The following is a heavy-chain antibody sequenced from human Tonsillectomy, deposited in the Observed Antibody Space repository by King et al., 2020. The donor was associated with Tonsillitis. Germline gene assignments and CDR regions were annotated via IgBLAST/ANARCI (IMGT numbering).Heavy chain of an antibody. Sequence: VQLVESGGGLVQPGGSLRLSCAASGFTFSSYAMSWVRQAPGKGLEWVSAISGSGGSTYYADSVKGRLTISRDNSKNTLYLQMNSLRAEDTAVYYCAKDPTDYDFWSGPKPNWFDPWGQGTLVTVSS. J-gene: IGHJ5*02. D-gene: IGHD3-3*01. CDR1: GFTFSSYA. CDR2: ISGSGGST. V-gene: IGHV3-23*04. CDR3: AKDPTDYDFWSGPKPNWFDP.